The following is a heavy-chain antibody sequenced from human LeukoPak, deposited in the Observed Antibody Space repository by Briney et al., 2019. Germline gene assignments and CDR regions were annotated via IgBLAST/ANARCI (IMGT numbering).Heavy chain of an antibody. D-gene: IGHD3-16*01. Sequence: SVKVSCKASGGTFSSYAISWVRQAPGHGLEWMGGIIPIFGTANYAQKFQGRVTITADESTSTAYMELSSLSSEDTTVYYCVSAYIGDAFDIWGQGTMVTVSS. CDR2: IIPIFGTA. J-gene: IGHJ3*02. CDR3: VSAYIGDAFDI. CDR1: GGTFSSYA. V-gene: IGHV1-69*13.